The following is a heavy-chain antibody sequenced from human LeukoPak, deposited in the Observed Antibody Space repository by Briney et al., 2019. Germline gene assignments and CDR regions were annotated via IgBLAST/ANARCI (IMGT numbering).Heavy chain of an antibody. CDR1: GGSITGYY. Sequence: PSETLSLTCTVSGGSITGYYWTWIRQPPGKGLEWIGYVLSSGSTNYNPSLRSRVTISADTSKNQFSLKLSSVTAADTAVYYCARDAGNFFFDYWGQGTRVTVSS. V-gene: IGHV4-59*01. D-gene: IGHD1-1*01. CDR3: ARDAGNFFFDY. CDR2: VLSSGST. J-gene: IGHJ4*02.